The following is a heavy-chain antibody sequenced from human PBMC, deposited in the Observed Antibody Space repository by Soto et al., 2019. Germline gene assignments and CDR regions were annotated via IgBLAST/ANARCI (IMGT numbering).Heavy chain of an antibody. CDR3: AKDKLGVPGQRSYYFDY. CDR2: ITDSGGST. Sequence: PGGSLRLSCAASGFTLSNYAMSWVRQAPGKGLEFVSSITDSGGSTYYAGSVKGRFTISRDNSKSTLYLEMSSLRAEDTAVYYCAKDKLGVPGQRSYYFDYWGQGTLVT. J-gene: IGHJ4*02. V-gene: IGHV3-23*01. CDR1: GFTLSNYA. D-gene: IGHD3-10*01.